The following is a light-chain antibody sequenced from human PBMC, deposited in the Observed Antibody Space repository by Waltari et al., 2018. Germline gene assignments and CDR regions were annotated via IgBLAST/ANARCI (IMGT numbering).Light chain of an antibody. Sequence: EIVLTQSPGTLSLSPGDRATLSCRARQTVSTIALSWYQQKPGQAPKVLLYSTYNRATGIPDRFSGSGSGTAFTLTINRLAPEDFAMYYCQQYDGIVVTFGGGTKVEI. CDR3: QQYDGIVVT. CDR2: STY. V-gene: IGKV3-20*01. J-gene: IGKJ4*01. CDR1: QTVSTIA.